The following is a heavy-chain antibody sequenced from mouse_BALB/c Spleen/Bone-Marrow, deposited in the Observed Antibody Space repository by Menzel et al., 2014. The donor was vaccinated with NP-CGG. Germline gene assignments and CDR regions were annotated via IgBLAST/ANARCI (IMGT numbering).Heavy chain of an antibody. J-gene: IGHJ2*01. Sequence: VQLQQSGTVLARPGASVKMSCKASGYTFTSYWMHWVKQRPGQGLEWIGTIYPGNSDTTYNQKFKGKAKLTAVTSTSTAYMELSSLTNEDSAVYYCTTLARNYFDYWGQGTTLPV. CDR3: TTLARNYFDY. CDR2: IYPGNSDT. V-gene: IGHV1-5*01. CDR1: GYTFTSYW.